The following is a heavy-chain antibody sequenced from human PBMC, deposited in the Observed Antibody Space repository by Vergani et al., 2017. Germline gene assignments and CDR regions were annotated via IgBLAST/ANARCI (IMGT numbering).Heavy chain of an antibody. V-gene: IGHV3-21*01. D-gene: IGHD4-11*01. CDR3: ARGQQSPTY. CDR2: ISNSGSNI. J-gene: IGHJ4*02. Sequence: VQLVESGGGLVKPGGSLRLSCAASGFTFSSYSMNWVRQAPGKGLEWVSSISNSGSNINYADSVKGRFTVSRDNAKNSLYLQMNSLRAEDTAVYYCARGQQSPTYWGQGTLVTVSS. CDR1: GFTFSSYS.